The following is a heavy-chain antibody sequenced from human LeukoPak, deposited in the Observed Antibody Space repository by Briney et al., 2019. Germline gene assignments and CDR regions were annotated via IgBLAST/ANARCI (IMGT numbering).Heavy chain of an antibody. CDR1: GYTFTNFG. CDR2: ITPYNGNT. J-gene: IGHJ6*03. Sequence: ASVKVSCKASGYTFTNFGISWVRQAPGQGLEWMGWITPYNGNTNYAQTLQGRVTMTTDTSTSTVYMELSSLRSEDTAVYYCARSSGYYSSLFYMHVWGKGTTVTVSS. D-gene: IGHD3-22*01. V-gene: IGHV1-18*01. CDR3: ARSSGYYSSLFYMHV.